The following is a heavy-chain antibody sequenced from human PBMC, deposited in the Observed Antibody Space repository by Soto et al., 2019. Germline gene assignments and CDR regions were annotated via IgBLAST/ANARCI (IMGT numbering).Heavy chain of an antibody. CDR2: IYSGGST. CDR3: ARVDYGDYGWYFDL. J-gene: IGHJ2*01. CDR1: GFTVTNKY. V-gene: IGHV3-53*01. Sequence: EVQLVESGGGLIQPGGSLRLSCAASGFTVTNKYMTWVRQAPGKGLEWVSVIYSGGSTSYADSVKGRFTFSRDNSKNILYLQMNSLRAEDTAVYYCARVDYGDYGWYFDLWGRGTLVTVSS. D-gene: IGHD4-17*01.